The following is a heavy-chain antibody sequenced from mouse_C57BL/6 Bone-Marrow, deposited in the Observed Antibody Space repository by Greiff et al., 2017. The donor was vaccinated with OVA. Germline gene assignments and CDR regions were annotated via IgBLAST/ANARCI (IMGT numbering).Heavy chain of an antibody. J-gene: IGHJ4*01. CDR3: ARDRYDGDYYAMDY. Sequence: VQLQQSGPELVKPGASVKISCKASGYTFTDYYMNWVKQSHGKSLEWIGDINPNNVGTSYNQKFKGKATLTVDKSSSTAYMELRSLTSEDSAVYYCARDRYDGDYYAMDYWGQGTSVTVSS. V-gene: IGHV1-26*01. CDR1: GYTFTDYY. CDR2: INPNNVGT. D-gene: IGHD2-3*01.